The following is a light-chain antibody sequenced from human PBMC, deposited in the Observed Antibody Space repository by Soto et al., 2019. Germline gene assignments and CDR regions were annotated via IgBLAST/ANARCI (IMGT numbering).Light chain of an antibody. CDR2: GAS. J-gene: IGKJ5*01. V-gene: IGKV3-15*01. CDR3: KQYKNWPPIT. CDR1: QSVSSN. Sequence: EIVMTQSPATLSVSPGERATLSCRASQSVSSNLAWYQQKPGQAPRLLIYGASTRATGIPARFSGSGSGTEFTLTISSLQSEDFAVYYCKQYKNWPPITFGQGTRLETK.